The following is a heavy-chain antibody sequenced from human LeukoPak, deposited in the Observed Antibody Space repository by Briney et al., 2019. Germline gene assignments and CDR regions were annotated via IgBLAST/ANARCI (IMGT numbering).Heavy chain of an antibody. CDR2: INTDGTST. Sequence: QPGGSLRLSCVASGFTFSSYWMHWVRQAPGKGLVWVSRINTDGTSTTYADSVKGRFTISRDNAKNTLYLQMNSLRAEDTAVYYCTRRTSVLPFDYWGQGTLVTVSS. CDR3: TRRTSVLPFDY. CDR1: GFTFSSYW. D-gene: IGHD2-8*01. J-gene: IGHJ4*02. V-gene: IGHV3-74*01.